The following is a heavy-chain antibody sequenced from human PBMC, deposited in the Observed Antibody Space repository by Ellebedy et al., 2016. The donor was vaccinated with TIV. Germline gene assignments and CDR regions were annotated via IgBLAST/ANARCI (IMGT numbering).Heavy chain of an antibody. J-gene: IGHJ4*02. D-gene: IGHD5-18*01. CDR1: GFIFSGYG. V-gene: IGHV3-30*18. Sequence: GESLKISCAASGFIFSGYGMHWVRQAPGKGLEWVAVISFNGRTIYSADSVKGRFSISRDNSKNTLDLHMNSLRPEDTAVYYCAKESHNEGYGAFFDSWGQGTLVTVS. CDR3: AKESHNEGYGAFFDS. CDR2: ISFNGRTI.